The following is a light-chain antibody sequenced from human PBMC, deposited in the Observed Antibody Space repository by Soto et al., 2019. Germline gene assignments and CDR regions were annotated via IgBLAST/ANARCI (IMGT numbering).Light chain of an antibody. V-gene: IGLV1-40*01. J-gene: IGLJ2*01. CDR3: QSYDSSLSVV. Sequence: QSVLTQPPSVSGAPGQRVTISCTGSRSNIGAGYDVHWYQQLPGTAPKLLIYGKNNRPSGVPDRFSGSKSGTSASLAITGLQAEDEADYYCQSYDSSLSVVFGGGTKLTVL. CDR1: RSNIGAGYD. CDR2: GKN.